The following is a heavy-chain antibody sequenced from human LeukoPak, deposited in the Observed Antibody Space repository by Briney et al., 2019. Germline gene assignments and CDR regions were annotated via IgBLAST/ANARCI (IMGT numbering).Heavy chain of an antibody. D-gene: IGHD3-10*01. CDR2: IYYSGST. CDR3: ARGPPGGGDYFDY. V-gene: IGHV4-39*01. CDR1: GGSISSSSYY. J-gene: IGHJ4*02. Sequence: PSETLSLTCTVSGGSISSSSYYWGWIRQPPGKGLEWIGSIYYSGSTYYNPSLKSRVTISVDTSKNQFSLKLSSVIAADTAVYYCARGPPGGGDYFDYWGQGTLVTVSS.